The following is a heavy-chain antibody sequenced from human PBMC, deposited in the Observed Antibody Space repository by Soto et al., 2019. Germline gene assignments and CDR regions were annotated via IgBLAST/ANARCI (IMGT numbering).Heavy chain of an antibody. CDR1: GFTFSSYA. Sequence: EVQLLESGGGLIQPGGSLRISCVASGFTFSSYAMSWVRQAPGKGLEWVSTLSGSGGDTYYADSVKGRFTISRDNSKNTLYLQMNSLRAEDTAVYYCATLRSVLVVSAINYLGQGTLVTVSS. V-gene: IGHV3-23*01. CDR3: ATLRSVLVVSAINY. CDR2: LSGSGGDT. J-gene: IGHJ4*02. D-gene: IGHD2-8*02.